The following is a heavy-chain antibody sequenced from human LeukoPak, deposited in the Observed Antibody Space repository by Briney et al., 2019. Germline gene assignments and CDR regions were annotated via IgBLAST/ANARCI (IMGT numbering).Heavy chain of an antibody. CDR2: ISAYNGNT. CDR3: ARARGRIAVAGIDY. Sequence: ASVKVSCKASGYTFTSYGISWVRQAPGQGLEWMGWISAYNGNTNYAQKHQGRVTMTTDTSTSTAYMELRSLRSDDTAVYYCARARGRIAVAGIDYWGQGTLVTVSS. J-gene: IGHJ4*02. CDR1: GYTFTSYG. V-gene: IGHV1-18*04. D-gene: IGHD6-19*01.